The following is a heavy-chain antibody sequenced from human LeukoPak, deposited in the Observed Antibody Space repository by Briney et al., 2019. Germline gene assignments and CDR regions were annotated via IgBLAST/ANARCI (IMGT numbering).Heavy chain of an antibody. J-gene: IGHJ5*02. CDR3: ARGGVNYKIAGP. CDR2: IYYSGST. D-gene: IGHD3-10*01. V-gene: IGHV4-59*01. CDR1: GGSITSYY. Sequence: SETLSLTCTVSGGSITSYYWSWIRQPPGKGLEWIGYIYYSGSTNYNPSLKSRVTISVDTSKNQFSLKLSSVTAADTTVYYCARGGVNYKIAGPWGQGALVTVSS.